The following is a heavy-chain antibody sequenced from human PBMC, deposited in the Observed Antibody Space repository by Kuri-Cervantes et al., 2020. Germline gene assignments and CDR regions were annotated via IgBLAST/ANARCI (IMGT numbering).Heavy chain of an antibody. CDR2: ISYDGSNK. D-gene: IGHD1-26*01. CDR1: GFTFSSYA. J-gene: IGHJ5*02. V-gene: IGHV3-30-3*01. CDR3: ARDTSVGRNWFDP. Sequence: LSLTCAASGFTFSSYAMHWVRQAPGKGLEWVAVISYDGSNKYYADSVKGRFTISRDNSKNTLYLQMNSLRAEDTAVYYCARDTSVGRNWFDPWGQGTLVTVSS.